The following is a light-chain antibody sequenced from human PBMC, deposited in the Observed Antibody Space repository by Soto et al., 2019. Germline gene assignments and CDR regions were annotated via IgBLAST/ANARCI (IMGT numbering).Light chain of an antibody. CDR1: QSISSW. CDR2: KAS. V-gene: IGKV1-5*03. Sequence: DIQMTQSPSTLSASVGDRVTITCRASQSISSWLAWYQQKPGKAPKLLIYKASGLQSGVPSRFSGSGSGTEFTLTISSLQPDDLATYYFQQYNIFTWTFGQGTKVEI. J-gene: IGKJ1*01. CDR3: QQYNIFTWT.